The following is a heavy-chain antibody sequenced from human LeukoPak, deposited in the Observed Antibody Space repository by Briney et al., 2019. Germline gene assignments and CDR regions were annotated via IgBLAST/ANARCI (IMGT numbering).Heavy chain of an antibody. CDR3: ARAPQIFGVVKGLGWFDP. D-gene: IGHD3-3*01. J-gene: IGHJ5*02. CDR1: GGSISSSSYY. V-gene: IGHV4-39*07. Sequence: SETLSLTCTVSGGSISSSSYYWGWIRQPPGKGLEWIGSIYYSGSTYYNPSLKSRVTISVDTSKNQFSLKLSSVTAADTAVYYCARAPQIFGVVKGLGWFDPWGQGTLVTVSS. CDR2: IYYSGST.